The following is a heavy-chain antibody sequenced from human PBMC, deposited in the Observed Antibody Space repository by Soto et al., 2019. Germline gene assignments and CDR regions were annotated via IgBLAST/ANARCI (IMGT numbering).Heavy chain of an antibody. CDR3: AKDLLSGLRYFDWLSPPDY. CDR2: ISYDGSNK. V-gene: IGHV3-30-3*01. CDR1: GFTFSSYA. J-gene: IGHJ4*02. Sequence: GGSLRLSCAASGFTFSSYAMHWVRQAPGKGLEWVAVISYDGSNKYYADSVKGRFTISRDNSKNTLYLQMNSLRAEDTAVYYCAKDLLSGLRYFDWLSPPDYWGQGTLVTVSS. D-gene: IGHD3-9*01.